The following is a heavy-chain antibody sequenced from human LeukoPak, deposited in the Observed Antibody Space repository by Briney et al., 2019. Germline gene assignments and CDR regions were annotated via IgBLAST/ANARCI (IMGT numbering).Heavy chain of an antibody. CDR1: GGSISSYY. D-gene: IGHD3-22*01. Sequence: SETLSLTCTVSGGSISSYYWSWIRQPPGKGLEWIGYIYYSGSTNYNPSLKSRVTISVDTSKNQFSLKLSSVTAADTAVYYCARALPQWEYYDSSGYYPIDYWGQGTLVTVSS. J-gene: IGHJ4*02. CDR2: IYYSGST. V-gene: IGHV4-59*01. CDR3: ARALPQWEYYDSSGYYPIDY.